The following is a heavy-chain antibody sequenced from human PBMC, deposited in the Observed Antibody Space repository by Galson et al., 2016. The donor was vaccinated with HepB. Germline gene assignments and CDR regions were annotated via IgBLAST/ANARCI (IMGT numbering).Heavy chain of an antibody. J-gene: IGHJ4*02. V-gene: IGHV3-23*01. CDR3: AKGHAANPGAPRVDY. Sequence: SLRLSCAASGFTFSSYAMTWVRQAPGEGLEWVSSISGSGSTYYADSVKGRFTISRDNSKNTLYLQVNSLRVEDTAVFYCAKGHAANPGAPRVDYWGRGTLVTVSS. CDR2: ISGSGST. CDR1: GFTFSSYA. D-gene: IGHD1-26*01.